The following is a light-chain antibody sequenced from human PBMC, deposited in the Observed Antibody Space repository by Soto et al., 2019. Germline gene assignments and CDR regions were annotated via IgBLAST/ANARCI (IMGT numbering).Light chain of an antibody. CDR2: DAS. V-gene: IGKV3-20*01. J-gene: IGKJ1*01. Sequence: EIMLTQSPGTLSLSPGERVTLSCRTSQSLSSNYLARYQQKPGQAPRLLIYDASSRATGIPDRFSGSGSGTDFTLTISRLEPEDFAVYYCHHYGSSPRTFGQGTKVEIK. CDR1: QSLSSNY. CDR3: HHYGSSPRT.